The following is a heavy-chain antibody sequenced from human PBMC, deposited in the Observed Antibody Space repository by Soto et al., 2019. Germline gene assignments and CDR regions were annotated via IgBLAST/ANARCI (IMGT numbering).Heavy chain of an antibody. CDR2: IIPIFGTA. D-gene: IGHD4-17*01. J-gene: IGHJ2*01. Sequence: QVQLVQSGAEVKKPGSSVKVSCKASGGTFSSYAISWVRQAPGQGLEWMGGIIPIFGTANYGQKFQGRVTITADESTSTAYMELSSLRSEETAVYYCARFTVTTMSLDWYFDLWGRGTLVTVSS. CDR3: ARFTVTTMSLDWYFDL. V-gene: IGHV1-69*01. CDR1: GGTFSSYA.